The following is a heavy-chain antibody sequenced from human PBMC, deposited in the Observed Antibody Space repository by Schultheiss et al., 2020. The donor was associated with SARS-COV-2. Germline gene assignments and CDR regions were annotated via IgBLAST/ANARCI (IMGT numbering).Heavy chain of an antibody. CDR1: GGSIRSYY. J-gene: IGHJ2*01. CDR3: ARDATLEWLFADPIVDWYFDL. V-gene: IGHV3-9*01. CDR2: ISWNSGSI. D-gene: IGHD3-3*01. Sequence: LSLTCTVSGGSIRSYYWSWIRQPPGKGLEWVSGISWNSGSIGYADSVKGRFTISRDNSKNTLYLQMNSLRAGDTAVYYCARDATLEWLFADPIVDWYFDLWGRGTLVTVSS.